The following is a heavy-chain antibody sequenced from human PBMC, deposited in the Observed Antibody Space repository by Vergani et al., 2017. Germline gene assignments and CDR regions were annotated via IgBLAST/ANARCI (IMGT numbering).Heavy chain of an antibody. V-gene: IGHV4-61*02. Sequence: QVQLQESGPGLVKPSQTLSLTCTVSGGSISSGSYYCSWIRQPAGKGLEWIGRIYTSGSTNYNPSLKSRVTISVDTSKNQCSLKLSSVAAADTAVYYCARAPKVEISVGGLYYFDYWGQGTLVTVSS. D-gene: IGHD5-24*01. CDR1: GGSISSGSYY. CDR2: IYTSGST. J-gene: IGHJ4*02. CDR3: ARAPKVEISVGGLYYFDY.